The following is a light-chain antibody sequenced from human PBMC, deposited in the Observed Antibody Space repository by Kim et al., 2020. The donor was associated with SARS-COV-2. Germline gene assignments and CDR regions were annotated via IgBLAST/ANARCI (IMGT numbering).Light chain of an antibody. CDR3: LLSYGGARQV. Sequence: GATIPLNGGFKHWSGSRWSLSYWFQQKHGQAPRTLIYDSCNKQSWTPARFSGSLLGGKAALTLSGAQPEDEAEYYCLLSYGGARQVFGGGTQLTVL. CDR1: WSGSRWSL. J-gene: IGLJ2*01. V-gene: IGLV7-46*01. CDR2: DSC.